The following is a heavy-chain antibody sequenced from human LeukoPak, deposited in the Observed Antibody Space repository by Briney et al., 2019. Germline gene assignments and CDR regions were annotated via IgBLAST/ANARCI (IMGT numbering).Heavy chain of an antibody. D-gene: IGHD6-19*01. Sequence: ASVKVSCKASGYTFTTYYIHWVRQAPGQGLEWMGIINPSAGSTNYAQKFQGRVTMTRDKSTSTLYMELSSLRSEDTAVYYCARDRGGWYFDYWGQGTLVTVSS. J-gene: IGHJ4*02. CDR1: GYTFTTYY. V-gene: IGHV1-46*01. CDR3: ARDRGGWYFDY. CDR2: INPSAGST.